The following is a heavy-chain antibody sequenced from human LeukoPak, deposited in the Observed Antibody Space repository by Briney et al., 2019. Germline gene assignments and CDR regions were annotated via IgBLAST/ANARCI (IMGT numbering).Heavy chain of an antibody. J-gene: IGHJ3*02. Sequence: GGSLRLSCAASGFTFSDYYMSWIRQAPGKGLEWVSYISSSGSTIYYADSVKGRFTISRDNAKNSLYLQMNSLRAEDTAVYYCARSPGREPYDDAFDIWGQGTMVTVSS. CDR1: GFTFSDYY. CDR2: ISSSGSTI. V-gene: IGHV3-11*01. D-gene: IGHD5-12*01. CDR3: ARSPGREPYDDAFDI.